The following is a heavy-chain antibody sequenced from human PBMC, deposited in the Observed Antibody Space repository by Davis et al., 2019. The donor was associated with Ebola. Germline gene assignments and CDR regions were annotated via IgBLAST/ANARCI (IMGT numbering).Heavy chain of an antibody. CDR2: INPNSGGT. CDR3: ASRPELRRGGVDY. CDR1: GYTFTSYG. V-gene: IGHV1-2*02. J-gene: IGHJ4*02. D-gene: IGHD1-26*01. Sequence: ASVPVSCKASGYTFTSYGISWVRQAPGQGLEWMGWINPNSGGTNYAQKFQGRVTMTRDTSISTAYMELSRRRSDDTAVGHCASRPELRRGGVDYRGRGTVVTVSS.